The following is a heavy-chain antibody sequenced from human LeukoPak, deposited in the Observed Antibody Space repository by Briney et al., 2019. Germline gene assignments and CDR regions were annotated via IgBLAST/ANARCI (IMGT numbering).Heavy chain of an antibody. J-gene: IGHJ4*02. CDR1: GYTFTGYY. CDR3: ARPYSSSWYSWGPFDY. D-gene: IGHD6-13*01. CDR2: INPNSGGT. Sequence: ASVKVSCKASGYTFTGYYMHWVRQAPGQGLEWMGWINPNSGGTNYAQKFQGRVTMTRDTSISTAYMELSRLRSDDTAVYYCARPYSSSWYSWGPFDYWGQGTLVTVSS. V-gene: IGHV1-2*02.